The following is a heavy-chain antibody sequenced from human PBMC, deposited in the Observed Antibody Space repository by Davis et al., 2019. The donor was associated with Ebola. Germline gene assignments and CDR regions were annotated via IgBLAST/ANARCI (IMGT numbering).Heavy chain of an antibody. J-gene: IGHJ4*02. CDR1: GFTVSSNY. V-gene: IGHV3-53*01. CDR3: ARVGAGYNSYYFDY. Sequence: GESLKISCAASGFTVSSNYMSWVRQAPGKGLEWVSVTYSGGSTYYADSVKGRFTISRDNAKNSLYLQMNSLRAEDTAVYYCARVGAGYNSYYFDYWGQGTLVTVSS. D-gene: IGHD5-24*01. CDR2: TYSGGST.